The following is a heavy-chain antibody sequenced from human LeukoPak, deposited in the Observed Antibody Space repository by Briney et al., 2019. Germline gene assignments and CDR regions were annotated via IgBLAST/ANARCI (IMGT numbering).Heavy chain of an antibody. D-gene: IGHD3-10*01. V-gene: IGHV3-23*01. J-gene: IGHJ3*02. Sequence: GGSLRLSCAASGFTFSSYAMSWVRQAPGRGLEWVSGITSSSSGTYYADSVKGRFTISRDNSKNTLYLQMNSLRAEGTAVYYCARDRGDAFDIWGQGTMVTVSS. CDR2: ITSSSSGT. CDR3: ARDRGDAFDI. CDR1: GFTFSSYA.